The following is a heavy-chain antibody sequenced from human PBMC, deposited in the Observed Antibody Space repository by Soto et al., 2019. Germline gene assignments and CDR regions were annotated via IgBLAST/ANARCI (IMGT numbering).Heavy chain of an antibody. CDR1: GFTFSSYS. D-gene: IGHD2-2*02. J-gene: IGHJ4*02. V-gene: IGHV3-21*01. Sequence: GGSLRLSCAASGFTFSSYSMNWVRQAPGKGLEWVSSISSSSSYIYYADSVKGRFTISRDNAKNSLYLQMNSLRAEDTAVYYCDRGYTRKHFDYWGQGTLVPVYS. CDR2: ISSSSSYI. CDR3: DRGYTRKHFDY.